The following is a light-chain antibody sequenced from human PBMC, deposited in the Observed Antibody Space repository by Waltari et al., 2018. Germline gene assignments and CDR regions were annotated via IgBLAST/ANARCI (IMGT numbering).Light chain of an antibody. CDR1: QSLLHNNGYNY. V-gene: IGKV2-28*01. J-gene: IGKJ5*01. CDR2: LGS. CDR3: MQALQTPIT. Sequence: DIVMTQSPLSLPVTPGEPASISCRSSQSLLHNNGYNYLDWYLQKPGQSPQLLIYLGSNRASGVPDRFRGSGSGTDFTLKISRVEAEDVGVYYCMQALQTPITFGQGTRLEIK.